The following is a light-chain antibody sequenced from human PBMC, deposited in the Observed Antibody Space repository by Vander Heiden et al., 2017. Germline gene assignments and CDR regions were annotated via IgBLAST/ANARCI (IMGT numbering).Light chain of an antibody. CDR1: QAITSW. Sequence: DIQMTQSPSSMSASVGDRVTITCRASQAITSWLSWYQQKPGKAPKLLIYSVSNLERGVPPRFSGSGSGSEFTLSISSLQPEDFATYICQQAHSFPYTFGQGTTLDMK. CDR2: SVS. J-gene: IGKJ2*01. CDR3: QQAHSFPYT. V-gene: IGKV1-12*02.